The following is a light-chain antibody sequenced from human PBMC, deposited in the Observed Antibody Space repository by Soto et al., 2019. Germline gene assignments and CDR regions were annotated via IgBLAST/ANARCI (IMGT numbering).Light chain of an antibody. CDR3: QQYNYWPLS. CDR1: QGISSY. Sequence: AIRMTQSPSSFSASTGDRVTITCRASQGISSYLAWYQQKPGKAPKLLIYAASTLQSGVPSRFSGSGSGTDFTLTISCLQSEDFVVYYCQQYNYWPLSFGGGTKVDIK. V-gene: IGKV1-8*01. J-gene: IGKJ4*01. CDR2: AAS.